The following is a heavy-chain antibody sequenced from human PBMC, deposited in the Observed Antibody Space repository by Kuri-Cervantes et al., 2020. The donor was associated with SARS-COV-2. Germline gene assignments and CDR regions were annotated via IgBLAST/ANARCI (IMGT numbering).Heavy chain of an antibody. J-gene: IGHJ6*02. CDR3: ARDDTYSSSWFRFLGRGMDV. CDR1: GFTFSSYA. Sequence: GESLKISCAASGFTFSSYAMHWVRQAPGKGLEWVAVISYDGSNKYYAGSVKGRFTISRDNSKNTLYLQMNSLRAEDTAVYYCARDDTYSSSWFRFLGRGMDVWGQGTTVTVSS. CDR2: ISYDGSNK. D-gene: IGHD6-13*01. V-gene: IGHV3-30-3*01.